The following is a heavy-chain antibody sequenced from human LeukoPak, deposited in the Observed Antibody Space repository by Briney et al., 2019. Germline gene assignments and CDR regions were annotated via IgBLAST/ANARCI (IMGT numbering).Heavy chain of an antibody. CDR1: GFAFDIYS. D-gene: IGHD5-12*01. CDR3: ARAETSGPMSLHD. V-gene: IGHV3-48*01. Sequence: GGSLRLSCAASGFAFDIYSMNWVRQAPGKGLEWVSYISSSSGTTHYADSVKGRCTISRDDSKNTLLLQMNNLRAEDTAIYYCARAETSGPMSLHDWGQGTLDTVSS. CDR2: ISSSSGTT. J-gene: IGHJ4*02.